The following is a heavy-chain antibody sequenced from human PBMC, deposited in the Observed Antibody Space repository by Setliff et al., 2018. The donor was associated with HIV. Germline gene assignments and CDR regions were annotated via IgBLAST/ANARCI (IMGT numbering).Heavy chain of an antibody. J-gene: IGHJ6*03. CDR2: INWDSNTI. CDR3: AEVGGDGRYNHYYMDV. V-gene: IGHV3-43D*03. CDR1: GFKFDDYP. D-gene: IGHD2-21*01. Sequence: GGSLRLSCAASGFKFDDYPMHWVRQAPGKGLEWVSLINWDSNTIHYADSVRGRFRVSRDNRRNFLYLQMNSLTVEDTAVYYCAEVGGDGRYNHYYMDVWGKGTTVTVSS.